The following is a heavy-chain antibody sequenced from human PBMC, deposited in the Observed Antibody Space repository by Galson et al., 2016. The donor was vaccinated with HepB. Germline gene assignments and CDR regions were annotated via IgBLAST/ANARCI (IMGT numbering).Heavy chain of an antibody. CDR1: GFSFSSSA. Sequence: SLRLSCAASGFSFSSSAMHWVRQAPGKGLEWVAVISYHGSNKYYVDSVKGRFTISRDNSKKTLYLQMNSLRVEDTAMYYCARDGYYYGSGSYGAATYWGQGTPVTVSS. J-gene: IGHJ4*02. CDR2: ISYHGSNK. V-gene: IGHV3-30*04. D-gene: IGHD3-10*01. CDR3: ARDGYYYGSGSYGAATY.